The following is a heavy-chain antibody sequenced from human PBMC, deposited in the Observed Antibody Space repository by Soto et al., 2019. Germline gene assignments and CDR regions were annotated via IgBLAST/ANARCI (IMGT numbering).Heavy chain of an antibody. J-gene: IGHJ4*02. Sequence: QITLKESGPTLVKPTQTLTLTCTFSGFSLTTTGVGVAWIRQPPGKALEWLALIYWDDDKRYSPSLKSRLTNTKDTSRNQVVLTMTNMDPVDTATYYCTHRPSYRSGYDYWGQGTLVTVSP. CDR1: GFSLTTTGVG. D-gene: IGHD3-22*01. CDR2: IYWDDDK. V-gene: IGHV2-5*02. CDR3: THRPSYRSGYDY.